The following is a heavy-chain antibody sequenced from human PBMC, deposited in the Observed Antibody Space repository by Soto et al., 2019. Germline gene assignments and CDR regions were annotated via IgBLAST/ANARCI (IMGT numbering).Heavy chain of an antibody. Sequence: PGGSLRLSCAASGFTFSSYAMSWVRQPPGKLLEWVSAISGSGGSTYYADSVKGRFTISRDNYKNTLYLQMNSLRAEDTAVYYCAKDHSVLRFLKWSEWGYWGEGMLVTVSS. V-gene: IGHV3-23*01. D-gene: IGHD3-3*01. CDR1: GFTFSSYA. CDR2: ISGSGGST. J-gene: IGHJ4*02. CDR3: AKDHSVLRFLKWSEWGY.